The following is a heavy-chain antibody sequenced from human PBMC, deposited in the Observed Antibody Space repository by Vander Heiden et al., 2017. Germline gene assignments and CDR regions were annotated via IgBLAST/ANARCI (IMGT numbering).Heavy chain of an antibody. CDR1: GFTFSSYA. J-gene: IGHJ4*02. Sequence: QVQLVESGGGVIRPGRSLSLPCAASGFTFSSYAMHWVRQAPGKGLEWVAVISYDGSNKYYADSVKGRFTISRDNSKNTLYLQMNSLRAEDTAVYYCARGTKQLWAYYFDYWGQGTLVTVSS. V-gene: IGHV3-30-3*01. CDR2: ISYDGSNK. D-gene: IGHD5-18*01. CDR3: ARGTKQLWAYYFDY.